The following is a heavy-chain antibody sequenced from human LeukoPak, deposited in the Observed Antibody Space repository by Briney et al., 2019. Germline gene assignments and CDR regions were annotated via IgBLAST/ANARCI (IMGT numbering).Heavy chain of an antibody. CDR2: ISGSGGST. V-gene: IGHV3-23*01. Sequence: GGSLRLSCAASGFTFDDYGMSWVRQAPGKGLEWVSAISGSGGSTYYADSVKGRFTISRDNSKNTLYLQMNSLRAEDTAVYYCANGRYYDSSGYPFDYWGQGTLVTVSS. D-gene: IGHD3-22*01. J-gene: IGHJ4*02. CDR1: GFTFDDYG. CDR3: ANGRYYDSSGYPFDY.